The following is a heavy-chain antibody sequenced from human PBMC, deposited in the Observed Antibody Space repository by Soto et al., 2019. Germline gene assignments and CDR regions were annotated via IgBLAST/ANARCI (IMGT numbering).Heavy chain of an antibody. CDR3: ARDRIAGSKYYYGMDV. CDR2: IIPIFGTE. CDR1: GGTFSSYA. Sequence: QVQLVQSGAEVKKPGSSVRVSCKASGGTFSSYAISWVRQAPGQGLEWMGGIIPIFGTENYAQKFQGRVTITADESTSTAYMELSSLRSEDTAAYYCARDRIAGSKYYYGMDVWGQGTTVTVSS. V-gene: IGHV1-69*01. J-gene: IGHJ6*02. D-gene: IGHD6-13*01.